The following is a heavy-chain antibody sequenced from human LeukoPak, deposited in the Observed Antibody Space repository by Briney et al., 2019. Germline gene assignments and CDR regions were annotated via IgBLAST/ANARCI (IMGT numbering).Heavy chain of an antibody. Sequence: GGSLRLSCAASGFTFSSYSINWVRQAPGKGLEWVSSISSSSSYIYYADSMKGRFTISRDNAKNSLYLQMNSLRAEDTAVYYCARRNGTGSYYPYFFDQWGQGTLVTVSS. D-gene: IGHD3-10*01. CDR3: ARRNGTGSYYPYFFDQ. CDR2: ISSSSSYI. V-gene: IGHV3-21*01. CDR1: GFTFSSYS. J-gene: IGHJ4*02.